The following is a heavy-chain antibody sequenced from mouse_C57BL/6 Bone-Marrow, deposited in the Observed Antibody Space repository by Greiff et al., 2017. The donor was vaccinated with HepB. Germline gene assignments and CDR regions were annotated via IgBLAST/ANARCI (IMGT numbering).Heavy chain of an antibody. D-gene: IGHD1-1*01. CDR2: ISDGGSYT. J-gene: IGHJ3*01. CDR1: GFTFSSYA. Sequence: DVHLVESGGGLVKPGGSLKLSCAASGFTFSSYAMSWVRQTPEKRLEWVATISDGGSYTYYPDNVKGRFTISRDNAKNNLYLQMSHLKSEDTAMYYCARDLYGSSSHWGQGTLVTVSA. V-gene: IGHV5-4*01. CDR3: ARDLYGSSSH.